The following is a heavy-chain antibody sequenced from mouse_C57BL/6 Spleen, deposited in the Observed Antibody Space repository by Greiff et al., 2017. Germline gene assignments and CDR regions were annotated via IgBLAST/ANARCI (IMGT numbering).Heavy chain of an antibody. CDR3: AGGYGSDGYYFDY. Sequence: QVQLQQPGAELVKPGASVKLSCKASGYTFTSYWMQWVKQRPGQGLEWIGEIDPSDSYTNYNQKFKGKATLTVDTSSSTAYMQLSSLTSEDSAVYYCAGGYGSDGYYFDYWGQGTTLTVSS. J-gene: IGHJ2*01. V-gene: IGHV1-50*01. D-gene: IGHD2-2*01. CDR2: IDPSDSYT. CDR1: GYTFTSYW.